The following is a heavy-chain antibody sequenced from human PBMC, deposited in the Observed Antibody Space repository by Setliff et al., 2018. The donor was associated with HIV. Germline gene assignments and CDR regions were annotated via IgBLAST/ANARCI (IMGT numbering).Heavy chain of an antibody. CDR1: GGSLSGYF. D-gene: IGHD6-19*01. Sequence: SETLSLTCAVYGGSLSGYFWSWIRQSPGKGLQWIGGINHSGSTTYNPSLKSRVTISVDTSKNQFSLKLSAVTAADTALYYCARSGALATSTWSPFDYWGHGNQVTVSS. CDR2: INHSGST. J-gene: IGHJ4*01. CDR3: ARSGALATSTWSPFDY. V-gene: IGHV4-34*01.